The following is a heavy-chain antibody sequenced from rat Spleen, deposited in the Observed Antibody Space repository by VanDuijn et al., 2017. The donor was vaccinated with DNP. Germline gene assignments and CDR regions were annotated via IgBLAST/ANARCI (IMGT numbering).Heavy chain of an antibody. CDR3: ARHGAGYNPYFDY. CDR1: GFTFSDYA. J-gene: IGHJ2*01. Sequence: EVQLVESGGGVVQSGRSLKVSCAASGFTFSDYAMAWVRQAPKKALEWVATISYDGSRTYYRDSVKGRFTISRDNAKSTLYLQMDSLRSEDTATYYCARHGAGYNPYFDYWGQGVMVTVSS. CDR2: ISYDGSRT. V-gene: IGHV5-17*01. D-gene: IGHD1-4*01.